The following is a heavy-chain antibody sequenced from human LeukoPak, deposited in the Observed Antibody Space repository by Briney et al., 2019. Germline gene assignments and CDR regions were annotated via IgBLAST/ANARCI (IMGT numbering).Heavy chain of an antibody. V-gene: IGHV5-51*01. Sequence: GESLKISCKGSGYSFTSYWIGWVRQMPGKGLEWMGIIYPGDSDTRYSPSFQGQVTISADKSISTAYLQRSSLKASDTAMYYCARLDSSGYSHFDYWGQGTLVTVSS. CDR3: ARLDSSGYSHFDY. J-gene: IGHJ4*02. CDR1: GYSFTSYW. CDR2: IYPGDSDT. D-gene: IGHD3-22*01.